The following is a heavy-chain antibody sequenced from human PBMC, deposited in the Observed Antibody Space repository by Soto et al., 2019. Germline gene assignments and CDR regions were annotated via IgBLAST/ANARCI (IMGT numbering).Heavy chain of an antibody. J-gene: IGHJ2*01. CDR1: GGSVSNASFY. CDR2: IFYTGVT. Sequence: QVQLQESGPGLVKPSETLSLTCSVSGGSVSNASFYWTWIRQAPGTGLEYMGYIFYTGVTNYNPSLSSRVTISRETSKNHFSLKLNSMTAADTAVYYCVRVLDSSWYADLWGRGTLVTVSS. CDR3: VRVLDSSWYADL. D-gene: IGHD3-22*01. V-gene: IGHV4-61*03.